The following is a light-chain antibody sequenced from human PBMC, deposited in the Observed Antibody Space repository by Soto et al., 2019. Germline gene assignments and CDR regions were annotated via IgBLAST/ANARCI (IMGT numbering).Light chain of an antibody. CDR2: DVT. CDR3: SSYTTRSTLV. J-gene: IGLJ1*01. Sequence: QSALTQPASVSGSTGQSITISCTGPSSDVGAYDFVSWYQHYPGKAPKLVTFDVTHRPPGISDRFSGSKSANTASLTISGLQAEDEAFYYCSSYTTRSTLVFGGGTKVTVL. CDR1: SSDVGAYDF. V-gene: IGLV2-14*01.